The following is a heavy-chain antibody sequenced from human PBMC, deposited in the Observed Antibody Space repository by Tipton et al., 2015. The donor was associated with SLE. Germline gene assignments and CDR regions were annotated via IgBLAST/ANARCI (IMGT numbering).Heavy chain of an antibody. V-gene: IGHV3-7*01. CDR1: GFTFSTYW. Sequence: GSLRLSCAASGFTFSTYWMSWVRQAPGKGLEWVANINQDESAKYYVDSVKGRFTISRDNAENSLYLQMNSLRGEDTAVYHCAREVPGGANYFDYWGQGALVTVSS. D-gene: IGHD3-10*01. CDR2: INQDESAK. CDR3: AREVPGGANYFDY. J-gene: IGHJ4*02.